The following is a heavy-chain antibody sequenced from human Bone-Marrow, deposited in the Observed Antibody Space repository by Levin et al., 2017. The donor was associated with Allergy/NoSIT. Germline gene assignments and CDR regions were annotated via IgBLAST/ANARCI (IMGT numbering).Heavy chain of an antibody. CDR2: ISGSGGST. J-gene: IGHJ4*02. CDR1: GFTFSSYA. Sequence: GGSLRLSCAASGFTFSSYAMSWVRQAPGKGLEWVSAISGSGGSTYYADSVKGRFTISRDNSKNTLYLQMNSLRAEDTAVYYCAKDQRGIVLMVYAINYFDYWGQGTLVTVSS. V-gene: IGHV3-23*01. CDR3: AKDQRGIVLMVYAINYFDY. D-gene: IGHD2-8*01.